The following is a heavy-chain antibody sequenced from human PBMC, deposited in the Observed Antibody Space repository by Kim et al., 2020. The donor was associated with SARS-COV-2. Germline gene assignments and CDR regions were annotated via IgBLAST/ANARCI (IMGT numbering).Heavy chain of an antibody. D-gene: IGHD5-18*01. J-gene: IGHJ6*02. Sequence: SVKVSCKASGGTFSSYAISWVRQAPGQGLEWMGGIIPIFGTANYAQKFQGRVTITADESTSTAYMELSSLRSEDTAVYCCARGTAYGYVGYYYYYGMDVWGQGTTVTVSS. CDR3: ARGTAYGYVGYYYYYGMDV. CDR2: IIPIFGTA. V-gene: IGHV1-69*13. CDR1: GGTFSSYA.